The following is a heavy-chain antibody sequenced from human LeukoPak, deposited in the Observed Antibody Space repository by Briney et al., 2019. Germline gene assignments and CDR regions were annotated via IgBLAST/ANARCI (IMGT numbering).Heavy chain of an antibody. CDR3: ARAGYCSGGSCASRY. CDR1: GYTLTSYD. J-gene: IGHJ4*02. D-gene: IGHD2-15*01. Sequence: GVSVKVSCKASGYTLTSYDINWVRQAAGQGLEWMGWMNPNSGNTVYAQKFQGRVTITRNTSISTAYMELSSLRSEDTAVYYCARAGYCSGGSCASRYWGQGTLGTVSS. V-gene: IGHV1-8*03. CDR2: MNPNSGNT.